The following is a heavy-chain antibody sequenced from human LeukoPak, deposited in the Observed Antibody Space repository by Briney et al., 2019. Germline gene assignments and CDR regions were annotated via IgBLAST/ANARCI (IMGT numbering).Heavy chain of an antibody. CDR2: IIPLLDPT. CDR1: GGSFRNYA. D-gene: IGHD1-1*01. V-gene: IGHV1-69*04. CDR3: ARDLVVELPSSLRY. Sequence: SVKVSCTASGGSFRNYAMHWVRQATGQELEWMGRIIPLLDPTDYAQKFQGRLTIAADKSTNTAYMEVTSLRPDDTPVYFCARDLVVELPSSLRYGGEGPLVSVSS. J-gene: IGHJ4*02.